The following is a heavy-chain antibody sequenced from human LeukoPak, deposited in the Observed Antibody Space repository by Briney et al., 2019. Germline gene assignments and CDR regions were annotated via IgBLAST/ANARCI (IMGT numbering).Heavy chain of an antibody. J-gene: IGHJ4*02. CDR3: ARVASFGFGELLAIDF. CDR2: ISGRSSYT. CDR1: GFIFSDHY. V-gene: IGHV3-11*06. D-gene: IGHD3-10*01. Sequence: PGGSLRLSCAASGFIFSDHYMSWIRQAPGKGLEWVSHISGRSSYTNFADSVKGRFTISRDNAKDSLFLQMESLRAEDTGVYYCARVASFGFGELLAIDFWGQGTLVAVSS.